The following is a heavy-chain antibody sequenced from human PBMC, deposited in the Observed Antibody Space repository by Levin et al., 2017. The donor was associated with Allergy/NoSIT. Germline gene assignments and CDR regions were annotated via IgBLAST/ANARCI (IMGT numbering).Heavy chain of an antibody. CDR3: ARPIAVAGMHFDP. D-gene: IGHD6-19*01. CDR1: GFTFVDYA. V-gene: IGHV3-49*03. CDR2: IRANPHGGTT. J-gene: IGHJ5*02. Sequence: PGESLKISCNASGFTFVDYAVGWFRQAPGKGLEWVGFIRANPHGGTTEYSASVKGRFTLSRDDSKSVAYLQMNSLKTEDTAVYYCARPIAVAGMHFDPWGQGTLVTVSS.